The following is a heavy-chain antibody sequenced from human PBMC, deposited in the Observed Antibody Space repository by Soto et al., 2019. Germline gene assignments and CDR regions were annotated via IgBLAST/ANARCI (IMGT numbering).Heavy chain of an antibody. CDR1: GYSISIGYY. CDR2: IYHSGST. D-gene: IGHD1-26*01. CDR3: ARDRGSIVGATTHYYFDY. Sequence: PSETLSLTCAVSGYSISIGYYWGCIRQPPGKGLEWIGSIYHSGSTYYNPSLKSRVTISVDTSKNQFSLKLSSVTAADTAVYYCARDRGSIVGATTHYYFDYWGQGTLVTVS. V-gene: IGHV4-38-2*02. J-gene: IGHJ4*01.